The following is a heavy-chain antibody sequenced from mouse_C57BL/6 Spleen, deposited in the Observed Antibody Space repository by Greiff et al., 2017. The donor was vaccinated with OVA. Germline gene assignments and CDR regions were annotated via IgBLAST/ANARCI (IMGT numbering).Heavy chain of an antibody. V-gene: IGHV1-64*01. J-gene: IGHJ2*01. CDR1: GYTFTSYW. CDR3: ARDLTTVAYFDY. Sequence: QVQLQQSGAELVKPGASVKLSCKASGYTFTSYWMHWVKQRPGQGLEWIGMIHPNSGSTNYNEKFKSKATLTVDKSSSTAYMQLSSLTSEDSAVYYCARDLTTVAYFDYWGQGTTLTVSS. CDR2: IHPNSGST. D-gene: IGHD1-1*01.